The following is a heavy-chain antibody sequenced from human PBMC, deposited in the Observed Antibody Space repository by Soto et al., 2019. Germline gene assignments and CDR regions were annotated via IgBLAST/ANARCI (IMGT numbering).Heavy chain of an antibody. CDR1: GGSISSSSYY. J-gene: IGHJ6*03. CDR3: ARHSSGYGQVMDV. Sequence: SETLSLTCTVSGGSISSSSYYWGWIRQPPGKGLEWIGSIYYSGSTYYNPSLKSRVTISVDTSKNQFSLRLSSVTAADTAVYYCARHSSGYGQVMDVWGKGTTVTVSS. CDR2: IYYSGST. V-gene: IGHV4-39*01. D-gene: IGHD5-12*01.